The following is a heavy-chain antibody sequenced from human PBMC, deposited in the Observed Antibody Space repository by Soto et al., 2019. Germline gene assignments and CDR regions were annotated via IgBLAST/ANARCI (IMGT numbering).Heavy chain of an antibody. CDR1: GDSVSSGTYY. V-gene: IGHV4-31*03. CDR2: IYYSGST. Sequence: SETLSLTCSVSGDSVSSGTYYWSWIRQHPGKGLEWIGYIYYSGSTYYNPSLKSRVTISIDTSKNQFSLKLTSVTAADTAVYYCARSVFPWGQGTLVTVSS. CDR3: ARSVFP. J-gene: IGHJ5*02.